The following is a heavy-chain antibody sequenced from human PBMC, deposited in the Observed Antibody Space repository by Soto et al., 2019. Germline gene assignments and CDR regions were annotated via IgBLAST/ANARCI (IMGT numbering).Heavy chain of an antibody. CDR1: GGTFSSYA. Sequence: SVKVSCKASGGTFSSYAISWVRQAPGQGLEWMGGIIPIFGTANYAQKFQGRVTITADESTSTAYMELSSLRSEDTAVYYCARCFVDYDILTGYNPKYNWFDPWGQGTLVTVSS. CDR2: IIPIFGTA. CDR3: ARCFVDYDILTGYNPKYNWFDP. J-gene: IGHJ5*02. D-gene: IGHD3-9*01. V-gene: IGHV1-69*13.